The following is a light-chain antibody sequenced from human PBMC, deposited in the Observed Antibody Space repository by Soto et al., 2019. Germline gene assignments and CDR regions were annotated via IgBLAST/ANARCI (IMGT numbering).Light chain of an antibody. J-gene: IGKJ1*01. V-gene: IGKV1-5*03. CDR3: QQYNTYRT. Sequence: GARVTITCRASQSIGNWLAWYQQTPGKAPKLLIYKASSLQSGVPSRFSGSGFGTEFTLTISSLQPADIATYYCQQYNTYRTFGQGTKVEI. CDR2: KAS. CDR1: QSIGNW.